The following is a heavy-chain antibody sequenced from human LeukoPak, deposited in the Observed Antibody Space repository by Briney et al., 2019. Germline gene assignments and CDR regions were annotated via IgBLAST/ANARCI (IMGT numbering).Heavy chain of an antibody. CDR1: GFTFSRYG. CDR3: ARGVYGDYEFDY. J-gene: IGHJ4*02. Sequence: GGSLRLSCAASGFTFSRYGMNWVRQAPGKGLEWVSSISSSSSYIYYADSVKGRFTISRDNAKNSLYLQMNSLRAEDTAVYYCARGVYGDYEFDYWGQGTLVTVSS. D-gene: IGHD4-17*01. CDR2: ISSSSSYI. V-gene: IGHV3-21*01.